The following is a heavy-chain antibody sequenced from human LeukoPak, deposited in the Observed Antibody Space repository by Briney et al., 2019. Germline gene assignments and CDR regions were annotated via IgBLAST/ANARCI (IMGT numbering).Heavy chain of an antibody. CDR1: GGSISSSNYY. Sequence: SETLSLTCTVSGGSISSSNYYWGWIRQPPGKGLEWIGSLFYSGNTHYNPSLKSRVTISVDTSKNQLSLKVRSVTATDTAVYSCVRHSADHTSFDHWGQGTLVTVSS. V-gene: IGHV4-39*01. J-gene: IGHJ4*02. CDR2: LFYSGNT. CDR3: VRHSADHTSFDH.